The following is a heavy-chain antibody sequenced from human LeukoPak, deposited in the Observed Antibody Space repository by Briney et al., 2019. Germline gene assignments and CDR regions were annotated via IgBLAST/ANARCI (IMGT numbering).Heavy chain of an antibody. V-gene: IGHV1-69*05. CDR2: IIPIFGTA. Sequence: SVKVSCKASGGTFSSYAISWVRQAPGQGLEWMGGIIPIFGTANYAQKFQGRVTMTRDTSTSTVYMELSSLRSEDTAVYYCARKIAVAGTAYFDYWGQGTLVTVSS. J-gene: IGHJ4*02. CDR3: ARKIAVAGTAYFDY. CDR1: GGTFSSYA. D-gene: IGHD6-19*01.